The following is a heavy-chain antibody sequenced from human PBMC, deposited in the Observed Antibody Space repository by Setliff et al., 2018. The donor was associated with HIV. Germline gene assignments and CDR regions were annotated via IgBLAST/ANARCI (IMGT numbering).Heavy chain of an antibody. CDR2: ISSKRTSI. D-gene: IGHD1-1*01. V-gene: IGHV3-48*01. CDR1: GFTFGDFC. J-gene: IGHJ4*02. Sequence: LRLSCETSGFTFGDFCMNWVRQAPGKGLEWISYISSKRTSIYYADSVKGRFTIPRDNDRNSLYLQMNGLRAEDTAVYYCAREGGRTGIDYWGQGTLVTVSS. CDR3: AREGGRTGIDY.